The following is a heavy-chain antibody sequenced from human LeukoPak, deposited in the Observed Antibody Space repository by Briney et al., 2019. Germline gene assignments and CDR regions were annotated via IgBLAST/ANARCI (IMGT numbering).Heavy chain of an antibody. CDR2: ISISSSYI. CDR3: ARDLNSPGPENWFVP. J-gene: IGHJ5*02. D-gene: IGHD1-14*01. CDR1: GFTLSSYS. Sequence: GRSLRLSCAASGFTLSSYSVNCVRQAPGKGLEWVSSISISSSYIYYADSVKGRFTISRDNAKNSLYLQMNSLRAEDAAVYYCARDLNSPGPENWFVPWGQGTLVTVSS. V-gene: IGHV3-21*01.